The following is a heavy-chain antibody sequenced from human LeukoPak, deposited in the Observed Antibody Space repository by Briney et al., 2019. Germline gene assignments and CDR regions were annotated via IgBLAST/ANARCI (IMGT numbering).Heavy chain of an antibody. V-gene: IGHV3-23*01. D-gene: IGHD6-19*01. CDR2: ISGMGGRT. Sequence: GGSLRLSCADSGLTFTTYGMTWVRQAPGKGLEWVAVISGMGGRTYYADSVKGRFTISRDNSDNTLYLQMNSLRVKDTAVYYCAKTVADHDYWGQGTLVTVSS. J-gene: IGHJ4*01. CDR1: GLTFTTYG. CDR3: AKTVADHDY.